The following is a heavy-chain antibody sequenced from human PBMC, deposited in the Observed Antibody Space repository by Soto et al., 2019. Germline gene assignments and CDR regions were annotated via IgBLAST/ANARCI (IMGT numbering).Heavy chain of an antibody. CDR1: GFTFSSYA. V-gene: IGHV3-23*01. D-gene: IGHD6-6*01. CDR2: ISGSGGST. Sequence: LRLSCAASGFTFSSYAMSWVRQAPGKGLEWASAISGSGGSTYYADSVKGRFTISRDNSKNTLYLQMNSLRAEDTAVYYCAKEEYSSSSSAYFDYWGQGTLVTV. CDR3: AKEEYSSSSSAYFDY. J-gene: IGHJ4*02.